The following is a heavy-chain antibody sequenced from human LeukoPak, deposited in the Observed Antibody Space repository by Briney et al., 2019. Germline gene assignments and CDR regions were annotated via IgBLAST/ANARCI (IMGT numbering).Heavy chain of an antibody. CDR2: IYYSGRT. CDR1: GGSISSYY. V-gene: IGHV4-59*08. D-gene: IGHD2-8*01. Sequence: TPSETLSLTCTVSGGSISSYYWSWLRQPPGKGLEWIGYIYYSGRTNYNTSLKSRVTISEDTSKNQFSLKLSSVTAADTAVYYCARHRDMVYAVVDYLGQGTLVTVSS. CDR3: ARHRDMVYAVVDY. J-gene: IGHJ4*02.